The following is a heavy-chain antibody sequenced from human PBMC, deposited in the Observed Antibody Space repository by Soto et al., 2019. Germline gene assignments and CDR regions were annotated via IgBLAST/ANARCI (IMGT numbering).Heavy chain of an antibody. D-gene: IGHD4-17*01. Sequence: ASVKVSCKASGYTFRNYAMHWVRQAPGQRLEWRGWINAGNGDTKYSQKFQGRVTISRDTSASTAYMELSSMRSEDTAVYYCARDTAPSDFWGQGTLVTVSS. CDR1: GYTFRNYA. CDR3: ARDTAPSDF. CDR2: INAGNGDT. J-gene: IGHJ4*02. V-gene: IGHV1-3*01.